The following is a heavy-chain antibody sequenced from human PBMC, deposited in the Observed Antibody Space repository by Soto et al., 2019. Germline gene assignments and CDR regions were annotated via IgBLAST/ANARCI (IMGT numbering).Heavy chain of an antibody. CDR3: VRGKDYYYGMDF. CDR2: VNPNSGNT. CDR1: GYTFTNYD. V-gene: IGHV1-8*01. Sequence: SVKGACKASGYTFTNYDINWVRRATGQGLEWMGWVNPNSGNTGNAQKFQGRLTMTRNTAISTAYMELSSLTSEDTAVYYCVRGKDYYYGMDFCGQRTTVTVSS. J-gene: IGHJ6*02.